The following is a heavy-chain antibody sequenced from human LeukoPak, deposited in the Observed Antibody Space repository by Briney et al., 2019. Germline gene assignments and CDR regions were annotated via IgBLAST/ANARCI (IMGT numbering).Heavy chain of an antibody. J-gene: IGHJ6*02. V-gene: IGHV4-59*01. Sequence: SETLSLTCTVSGGSISSYYWSWIRQPPGKGLEWIGYIYYSGSTNYNPSLKSRVTILVDTSKNQFSLKLSSVTAADTAVYYCARSGGDRNYYYYGMDVWGQGTTVTVSS. D-gene: IGHD2-21*01. CDR1: GGSISSYY. CDR3: ARSGGDRNYYYYGMDV. CDR2: IYYSGST.